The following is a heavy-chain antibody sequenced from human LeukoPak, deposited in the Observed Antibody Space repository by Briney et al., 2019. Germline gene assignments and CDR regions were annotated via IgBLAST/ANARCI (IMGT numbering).Heavy chain of an antibody. CDR3: ANIRRSGSSVDY. D-gene: IGHD1-26*01. V-gene: IGHV3-23*01. Sequence: GGSLRLSCAASGFTFSSYAMTWVRQAPGRGLEWVSSISGSGSSTYYADSVKGRFTISRDNSKNTLYLQIDSLRADDTAVYYCANIRRSGSSVDYWGQGTLVTVSS. J-gene: IGHJ4*02. CDR1: GFTFSSYA. CDR2: ISGSGSST.